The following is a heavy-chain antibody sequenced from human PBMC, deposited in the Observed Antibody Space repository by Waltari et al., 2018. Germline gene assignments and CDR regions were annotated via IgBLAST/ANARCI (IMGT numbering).Heavy chain of an antibody. D-gene: IGHD3-22*01. V-gene: IGHV3-21*01. J-gene: IGHJ5*02. CDR3: ARDQTRRYYYDFRGWFDP. CDR2: ISSSSSYI. CDR1: GGSFSGYY. Sequence: VQLQQWGAGLLKPSETLSLTCAVYGGSFSGYYWSWIRQAPGKGLEWVSSISSSSSYIYYADSVKGRFTISRDNAKNSLYLQMNSLRAEDTAVYYCARDQTRRYYYDFRGWFDPWGQGTLVTVSS.